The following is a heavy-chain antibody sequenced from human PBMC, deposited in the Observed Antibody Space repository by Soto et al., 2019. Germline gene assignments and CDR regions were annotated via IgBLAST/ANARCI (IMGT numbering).Heavy chain of an antibody. CDR1: GGSISNYF. CDR3: ARAGPDFWSGPFDY. J-gene: IGHJ4*02. CDR2: IDNSGST. V-gene: IGHV4-4*07. D-gene: IGHD3-3*01. Sequence: SETLSLTCTVSGGSISNYFCNWIRQPAGKGLEWIGRIDNSGSTNYNPSLKSRITMSADTSRDQFSLKLNSVTAADTAVYYCARAGPDFWSGPFDYWGQRALVTVSS.